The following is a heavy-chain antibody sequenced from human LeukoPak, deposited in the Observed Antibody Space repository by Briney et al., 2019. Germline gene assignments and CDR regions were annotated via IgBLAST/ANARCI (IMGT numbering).Heavy chain of an antibody. Sequence: GGSLRLSCAASGFTFSSYDMHWVRQATGKGLEWVSANGTAGDTYYPGSVKGRFTISRENAKNSLYLQMNSLRAGDTAVYYCARGDCSGGSCYNYYGMDVWGQGTTVTVSS. CDR2: NGTAGDT. V-gene: IGHV3-13*01. J-gene: IGHJ6*02. CDR1: GFTFSSYD. D-gene: IGHD2-15*01. CDR3: ARGDCSGGSCYNYYGMDV.